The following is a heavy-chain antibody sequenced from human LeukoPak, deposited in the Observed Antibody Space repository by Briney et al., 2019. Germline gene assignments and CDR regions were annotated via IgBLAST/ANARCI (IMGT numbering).Heavy chain of an antibody. D-gene: IGHD2-2*01. CDR3: AKCGGVPAPTNWFDP. J-gene: IGHJ5*02. CDR1: GFTFSSYA. V-gene: IGHV3-30-3*02. CDR2: ISYDGSNK. Sequence: GGSLRLSCAASGFTFSSYAMHWVRQAPGKGLEWVAVISYDGSNKYYADSVKGRFTISRDNSKNTLYLQMNSLRADDTAVYYCAKCGGVPAPTNWFDPWGQGTLVTVSS.